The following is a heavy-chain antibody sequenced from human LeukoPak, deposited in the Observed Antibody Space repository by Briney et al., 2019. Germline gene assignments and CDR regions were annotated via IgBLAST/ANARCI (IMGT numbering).Heavy chain of an antibody. CDR1: TFSSYW. CDR2: IYYSGST. V-gene: IGHV4-39*01. J-gene: IGHJ5*02. CDR3: ARHPWTQDMNWFDP. D-gene: IGHD2-15*01. Sequence: TFSSYWMSWIRQPPGKGLEWIGTIYYSGSTYYNPSLKSRVTISVDTSRNQFSLKLSSVTAADTAVYYCARHPWTQDMNWFDPWGLGTLVTVSS.